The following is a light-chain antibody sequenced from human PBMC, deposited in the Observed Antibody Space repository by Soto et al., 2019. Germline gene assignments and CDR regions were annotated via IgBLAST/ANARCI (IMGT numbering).Light chain of an antibody. V-gene: IGKV3-20*01. CDR1: QSVSTNY. CDR3: QQYSSSPRT. Sequence: EIVLTQSPGTLSLSPGERATLSCRASQSVSTNYLAWYQQKPGQAPRLLIYDASRRATGIPDRFGGSGSGTDFTLTISGLEPEDFAVYYCQQYSSSPRTFGQGTKVDIK. J-gene: IGKJ1*01. CDR2: DAS.